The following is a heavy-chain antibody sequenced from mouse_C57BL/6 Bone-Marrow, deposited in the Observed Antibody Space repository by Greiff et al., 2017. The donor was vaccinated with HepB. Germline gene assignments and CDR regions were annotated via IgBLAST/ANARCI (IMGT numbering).Heavy chain of an antibody. J-gene: IGHJ2*01. Sequence: QVQLQQSGPELVKPGASVKISCKASGYAFSSSWMNWVKQRPGKGLEWIGRIYPGDGDTNYNGKFKGKATLTADKSSSTAYMQLSSLTSEDSAVYCCARCYSNPYYFDYWGQGTTLTVSS. CDR2: IYPGDGDT. CDR1: GYAFSSSW. CDR3: ARCYSNPYYFDY. D-gene: IGHD2-5*01. V-gene: IGHV1-82*01.